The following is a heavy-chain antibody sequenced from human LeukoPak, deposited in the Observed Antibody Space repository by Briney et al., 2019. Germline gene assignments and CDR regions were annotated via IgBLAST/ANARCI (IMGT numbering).Heavy chain of an antibody. J-gene: IGHJ4*02. CDR2: IYYSGST. Sequence: PSETLSLTCTVSGGSISSGDYYWSWIRQPPGKGLEWIGYIYYSGSTYYNPSLKSRVTISVDTSKNQFSLKLSSVTAADTAVYYCASEGTYYYDSSGYNYFDYWGQGTLVTVSS. CDR3: ASEGTYYYDSSGYNYFDY. D-gene: IGHD3-22*01. V-gene: IGHV4-30-4*01. CDR1: GGSISSGDYY.